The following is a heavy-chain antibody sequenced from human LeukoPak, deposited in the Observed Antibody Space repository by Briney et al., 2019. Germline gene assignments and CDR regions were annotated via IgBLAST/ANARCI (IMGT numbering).Heavy chain of an antibody. V-gene: IGHV4-59*01. CDR3: ATNSSWFDY. CDR2: IYYSGST. J-gene: IGHJ4*02. D-gene: IGHD6-13*01. Sequence: SETLSLTCTVSGGSISSYYWSWIRQPPGKGREYIGYIYYSGSTNYNPSLKSRVTMSVDTSKNQLFLKLRSVTTADTAVYYCATNSSWFDYWGQGTLVTVSS. CDR1: GGSISSYY.